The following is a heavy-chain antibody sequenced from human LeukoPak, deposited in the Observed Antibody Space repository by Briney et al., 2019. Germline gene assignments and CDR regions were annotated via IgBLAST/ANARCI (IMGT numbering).Heavy chain of an antibody. CDR1: GGSISSSSYY. V-gene: IGHV4-39*01. D-gene: IGHD6-13*01. CDR2: IYYSGST. CDR3: ASQPGYSSSYGGY. Sequence: SETLSLTCTVSGGSISSSSYYWGWIRQPPGKGLEWIGSIYYSGSTYYNPSLKSRVTISVDTSKNQFSLKLSSVTAADTAVYYCASQPGYSSSYGGYWGQGTLVTVSS. J-gene: IGHJ4*02.